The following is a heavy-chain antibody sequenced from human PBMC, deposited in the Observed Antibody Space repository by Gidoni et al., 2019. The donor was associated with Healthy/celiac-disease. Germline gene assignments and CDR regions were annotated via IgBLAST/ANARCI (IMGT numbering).Heavy chain of an antibody. CDR3: AREGERVYYFDY. CDR2: IYYSGST. Sequence: HLHLPESGPGLVKPSETLSLTCTVSGGSISSSSYYWGGTRQPPGKGLEWIGSIYYSGSTYYNPSLKSRVTISVDTSKNQFYLKLSSVTAADTAVYYCAREGERVYYFDYWGQGTLVTVSS. CDR1: GGSISSSSYY. D-gene: IGHD3-16*01. V-gene: IGHV4-39*02. J-gene: IGHJ4*02.